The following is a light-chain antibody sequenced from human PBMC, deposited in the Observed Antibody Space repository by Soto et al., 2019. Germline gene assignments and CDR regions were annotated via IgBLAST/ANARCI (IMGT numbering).Light chain of an antibody. V-gene: IGLV4-69*01. CDR1: SGYPNYA. J-gene: IGLJ3*02. CDR3: QTWGTGIQV. Sequence: QLVLTQSPSAYASLGASVKLTCTPNSGYPNYAIAWHQQQPEKGPRYLMRANTDGSHTKGDGIPDRFSGSSSGAERYLTISSLQSEDEADYYCQTWGTGIQVFGGGTKLTVL. CDR2: ANTDGSH.